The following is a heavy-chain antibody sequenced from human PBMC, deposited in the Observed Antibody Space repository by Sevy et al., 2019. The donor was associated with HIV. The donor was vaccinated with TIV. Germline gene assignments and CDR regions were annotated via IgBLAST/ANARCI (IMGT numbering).Heavy chain of an antibody. J-gene: IGHJ4*02. CDR1: GFTFSSYA. Sequence: GGSLRLSCAASGFTFSSYAMSWVRQAPGKGLEWVSAISGSGGSTYYANSVKGRFTISRVTSKNTLYLQMNSLRAEDTAVYYCANLPATKKPLDYWGQGTLVTVSS. CDR2: ISGSGGST. V-gene: IGHV3-23*01. D-gene: IGHD6-25*01. CDR3: ANLPATKKPLDY.